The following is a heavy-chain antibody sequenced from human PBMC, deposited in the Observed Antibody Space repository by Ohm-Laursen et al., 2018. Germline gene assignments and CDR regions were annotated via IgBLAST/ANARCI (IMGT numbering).Heavy chain of an antibody. D-gene: IGHD3-22*01. CDR2: ISSSGSTI. J-gene: IGHJ4*02. CDR3: AKDGHSSGYYLLYYFDY. Sequence: SLRLSCTASGFTFSDYYMSWIRQAPGKGLEWVSYISSSGSTIYYADSVKGRFTISRDNSKNTLYLQMNSLRAEDTAVYYCAKDGHSSGYYLLYYFDYWGQGTLVTVSS. CDR1: GFTFSDYY. V-gene: IGHV3-11*04.